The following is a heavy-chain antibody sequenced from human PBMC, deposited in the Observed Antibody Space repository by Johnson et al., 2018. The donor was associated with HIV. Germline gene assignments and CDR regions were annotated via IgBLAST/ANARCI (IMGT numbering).Heavy chain of an antibody. D-gene: IGHD3-10*01. CDR2: IYSGGTT. J-gene: IGHJ3*02. CDR1: GFTLHDHA. Sequence: VQLVESGGGLVQPGGSLRLSCAASGFTLHDHAMHWVRQAPGQGLEWVSFIYSGGTTYYADSVKGRFPISRAHSKNPLYLQMNSLRAEDTAVYYCARIGLPYYYGSGSYSHDAFDIWGQGTMVTVSS. V-gene: IGHV3-66*01. CDR3: ARIGLPYYYGSGSYSHDAFDI.